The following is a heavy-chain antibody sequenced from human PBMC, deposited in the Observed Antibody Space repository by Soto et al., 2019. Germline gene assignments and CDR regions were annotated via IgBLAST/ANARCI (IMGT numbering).Heavy chain of an antibody. CDR2: IKEDGSEK. D-gene: IGHD2-15*01. Sequence: PGGSLRLSCAASGFTFSNYWMSWVRQAPGKGLEWVAKIKEDGSEKYYVDSVKGRFTISRDNAKNSLFLQMNRLRAEDKAVYYCARDWSAATAFDYWGQGTLVTVSS. J-gene: IGHJ4*02. CDR3: ARDWSAATAFDY. V-gene: IGHV3-7*03. CDR1: GFTFSNYW.